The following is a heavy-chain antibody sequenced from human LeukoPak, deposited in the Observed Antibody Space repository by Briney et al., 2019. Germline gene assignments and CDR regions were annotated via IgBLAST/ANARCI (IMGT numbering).Heavy chain of an antibody. J-gene: IGHJ5*02. CDR3: ARGNQEHYGGNSGFDP. CDR1: GGSISSSSYY. V-gene: IGHV4-39*07. CDR2: IHNTGST. Sequence: PSETLSLTCSVSGGSISSSSYYWGWIRQPPGKGLEWIGIIHNTGSTYYNPSLKSRVTISVDRSKNQFSLKLSSVTAADTAVYYCARGNQEHYGGNSGFDPWGQGTLVTVSS. D-gene: IGHD4-23*01.